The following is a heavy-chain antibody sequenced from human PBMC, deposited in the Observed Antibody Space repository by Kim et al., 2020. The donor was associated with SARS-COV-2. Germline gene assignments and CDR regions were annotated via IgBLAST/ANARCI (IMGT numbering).Heavy chain of an antibody. J-gene: IGHJ4*02. Sequence: SETLSLTCAASGGSISSSNWWSWVRQPPGKGLEWIGEIYHSGSTNYNPSLKSRVTISVDKSKNQFSLKLSSVTAADTAVYYCARFIAVAGRVFDYWGQGTLVTVSS. D-gene: IGHD6-19*01. CDR3: ARFIAVAGRVFDY. CDR2: IYHSGST. V-gene: IGHV4-4*02. CDR1: GGSISSSNW.